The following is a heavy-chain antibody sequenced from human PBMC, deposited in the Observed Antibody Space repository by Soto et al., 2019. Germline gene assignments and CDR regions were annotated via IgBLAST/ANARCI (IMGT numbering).Heavy chain of an antibody. CDR3: ARGSVIVPLTGELEDVKYDS. V-gene: IGHV4-34*01. CDR1: GQSFSGHS. J-gene: IGHJ4*02. D-gene: IGHD1-1*01. CDR2: INESGST. Sequence: QVQLQQWGAGLVKPSETLSLSCAVYGQSFSGHSWAWIRQPPGKGLEWIGEINESGSTYYNPSLKGRVTIYTDMAKNQFSLRLRYVSAADTAASFCARGSVIVPLTGELEDVKYDSWGQGILVNVSS.